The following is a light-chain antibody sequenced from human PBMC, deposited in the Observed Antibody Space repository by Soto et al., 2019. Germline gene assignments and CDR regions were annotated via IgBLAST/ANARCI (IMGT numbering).Light chain of an antibody. Sequence: QSVLTQPPSVSGAPGQRVTISCTGSSSNIGAGYDVHWYQQLPETAPKLLIYVNNNRPSGVPDRFSASKSGTSASLVITGLQAEDEDDYYCQSYDSSLSPSGVFGGGTKLTV. CDR2: VNN. V-gene: IGLV1-40*01. CDR3: QSYDSSLSPSGV. CDR1: SSNIGAGYD. J-gene: IGLJ3*02.